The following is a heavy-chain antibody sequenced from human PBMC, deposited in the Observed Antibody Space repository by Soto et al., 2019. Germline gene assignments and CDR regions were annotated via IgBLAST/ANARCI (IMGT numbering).Heavy chain of an antibody. CDR3: AREKWSSTSCNHGMDV. CDR2: ITTTSTYK. V-gene: IGHV3-21*01. J-gene: IGHJ6*02. D-gene: IGHD2-2*01. Sequence: EVQLVESGGGLVKPGGSLRLSCVASAFTFNNFPMHWVRQAPGKGQQWLASITTTSTYKYYADSVKGRFSISRDNAKNSLYLELTNLRSEDTAVYYCAREKWSSTSCNHGMDVWGLGTTVTVSS. CDR1: AFTFNNFP.